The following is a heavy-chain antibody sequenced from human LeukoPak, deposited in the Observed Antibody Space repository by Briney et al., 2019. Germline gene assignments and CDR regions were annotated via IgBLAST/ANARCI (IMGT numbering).Heavy chain of an antibody. CDR2: IYHSGST. Sequence: SQTLSLTCAVSGGSISSGGYSWSWIRQPPGKGLEWIGYIYHSGSTYYNPSLKSRVTISVDRSKNQFSLKLSSVTAADTAVYYWASGCSSTSCYSPWLFDLWGRGTLVTVSS. J-gene: IGHJ2*01. CDR1: GGSISSGGYS. D-gene: IGHD2-2*01. V-gene: IGHV4-30-2*01. CDR3: ASGCSSTSCYSPWLFDL.